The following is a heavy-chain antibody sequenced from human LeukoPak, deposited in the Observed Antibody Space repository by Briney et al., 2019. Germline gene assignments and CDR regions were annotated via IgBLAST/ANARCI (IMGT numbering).Heavy chain of an antibody. CDR3: ARDPIPGELWFGYYFDY. V-gene: IGHV4-4*07. J-gene: IGHJ4*02. CDR2: IYTSGST. CDR1: GGSISSYY. D-gene: IGHD5-18*01. Sequence: SSETLSLTCTVSGGSISSYYWSWIRQPAGKGLEWIGRIYTSGSTNYNPSLKSRVTMSVDTSKNQFSLKLSSVTAADTAVYYCARDPIPGELWFGYYFDYWGQGTLVTVSS.